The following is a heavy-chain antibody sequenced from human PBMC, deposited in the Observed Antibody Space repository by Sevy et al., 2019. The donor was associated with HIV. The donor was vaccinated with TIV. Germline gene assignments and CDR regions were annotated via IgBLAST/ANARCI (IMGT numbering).Heavy chain of an antibody. J-gene: IGHJ4*02. V-gene: IGHV1-2*02. D-gene: IGHD5-18*01. CDR3: ARDLGRAHTYGFNY. CDR1: GYTFTIYS. Sequence: ASVKVSCKASGYTFTIYSMHWVRQAPGQGLEWMGWINPNSGGTNFAQKFQGRVTMTRDTSISTAYMELNRLRSDDTAVYYCARDLGRAHTYGFNYRGQGTLVTVSS. CDR2: INPNSGGT.